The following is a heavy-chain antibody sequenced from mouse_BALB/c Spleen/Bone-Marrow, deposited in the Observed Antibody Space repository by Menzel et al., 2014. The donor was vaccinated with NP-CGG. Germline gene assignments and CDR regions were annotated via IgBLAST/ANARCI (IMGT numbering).Heavy chain of an antibody. CDR3: GRHGVRLVGYFDV. V-gene: IGHV5-12-2*01. J-gene: IGHJ1*01. D-gene: IGHD2-14*01. Sequence: EVQLVESGGGLVQPGGSLKLSCAASGFTFSSYTMSWVRQTPEKRLEWVAYISNGGGSTYYPDTVKGRFTISRDNAKNTLYLQMSSLKSEDTAMYRCGRHGVRLVGYFDVWGAGTTVTGSS. CDR1: GFTFSSYT. CDR2: ISNGGGST.